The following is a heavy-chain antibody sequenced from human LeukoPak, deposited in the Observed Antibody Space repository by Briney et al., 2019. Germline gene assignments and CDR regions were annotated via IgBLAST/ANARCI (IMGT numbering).Heavy chain of an antibody. J-gene: IGHJ5*02. CDR1: GGSISSGDYY. V-gene: IGHV4-30-4*01. CDR2: IYYSGST. CDR3: AREVGTSWFDP. D-gene: IGHD2-2*01. Sequence: SETLSLTCTVSGGSISSGDYYWSWIRQPPGKGLEWIGYIYYSGSTYYNPSLKSRVTISVDTSKNQFSLKLSSVTAADTAVYYCAREVGTSWFDPWGQGTLVTVSS.